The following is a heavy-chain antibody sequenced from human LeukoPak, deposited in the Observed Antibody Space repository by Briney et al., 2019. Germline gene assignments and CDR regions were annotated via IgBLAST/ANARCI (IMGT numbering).Heavy chain of an antibody. J-gene: IGHJ4*02. CDR2: ISAYNGST. CDR3: ARVDYYDSSGYGHFDY. D-gene: IGHD3-22*01. V-gene: IGHV1-18*01. CDR1: GYTFTSYG. Sequence: ASVKVSCKASGYTFTSYGISWVRQAPGQGLEWMGWISAYNGSTNYAQKLQGRVTMTTDTSTSTAYMELRSLRSDDTAVYYCARVDYYDSSGYGHFDYWGQGTLVTVSS.